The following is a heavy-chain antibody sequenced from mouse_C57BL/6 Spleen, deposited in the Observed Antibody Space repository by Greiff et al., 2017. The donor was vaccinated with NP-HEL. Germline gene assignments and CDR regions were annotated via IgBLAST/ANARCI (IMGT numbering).Heavy chain of an antibody. Sequence: VMLVESGPGLVAPSQSLSITCTVSGFSLTSYAISWVRQPPGKGLEWLGVIWTGGGTNYNSALKSRLSISKDNSKSQVFLKMNSLQTDDTARYYCARNYYGSSRYYAMDYWGQGTSVTVSS. V-gene: IGHV2-9-1*01. CDR1: GFSLTSYA. CDR3: ARNYYGSSRYYAMDY. J-gene: IGHJ4*01. D-gene: IGHD1-1*01. CDR2: IWTGGGT.